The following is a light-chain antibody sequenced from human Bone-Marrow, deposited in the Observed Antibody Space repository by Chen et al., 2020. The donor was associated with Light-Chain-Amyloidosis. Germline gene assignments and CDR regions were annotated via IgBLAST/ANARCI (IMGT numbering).Light chain of an antibody. CDR2: GND. CDR1: SSNIGAGYD. Sequence: QSVLTQPPSVSGAPGQRVTISCTGTSSNIGAGYDVHWYQQLPGTAPKLLLYGNDNRPSGVPDRFSASKSGTSASLAITGRQAEDEADYYGQSYDTTLSGSVFGGGTKLTVL. CDR3: QSYDTTLSGSV. J-gene: IGLJ3*02. V-gene: IGLV1-40*01.